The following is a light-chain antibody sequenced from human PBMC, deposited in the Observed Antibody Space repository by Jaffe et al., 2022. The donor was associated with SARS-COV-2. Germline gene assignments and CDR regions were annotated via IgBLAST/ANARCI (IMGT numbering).Light chain of an antibody. CDR3: MQGTHWPPWT. Sequence: DVEMTQSPLSLPVTLGQPASISCRSSQSLVSSDANTYLSWFQQRPGQSPRRLIYRVSHRESGVPDRFSGSGSGTDFTLKISRVEAEDVGVYYCMQGTHWPPWTFGQGTKVEIK. CDR1: QSLVSSDANTY. CDR2: RVS. V-gene: IGKV2-30*01. J-gene: IGKJ1*01.